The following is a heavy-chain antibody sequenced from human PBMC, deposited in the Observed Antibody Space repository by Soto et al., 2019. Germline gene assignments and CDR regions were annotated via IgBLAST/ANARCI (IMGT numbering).Heavy chain of an antibody. CDR1: GGSITTYQ. V-gene: IGHV4-59*01. CDR3: ARDYGDYSFLFDY. J-gene: IGHJ4*02. D-gene: IGHD4-17*01. CDR2: YSGFT. Sequence: SETLSLTCTVSGGSITTYQWSWIRQPPGKGLEWIGGYSGFTDYNPSLESRATISVDHSKNQFSLTLRSVTAADTAVYYCARDYGDYSFLFDYWGQGARVTVSS.